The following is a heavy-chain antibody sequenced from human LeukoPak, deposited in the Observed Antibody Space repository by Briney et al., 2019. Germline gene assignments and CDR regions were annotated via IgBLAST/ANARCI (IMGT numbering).Heavy chain of an antibody. V-gene: IGHV6-1*01. CDR2: TYYRSKWYN. CDR1: GDSVSSNSAA. CDR3: ARQGTVTTPFDY. D-gene: IGHD4-11*01. J-gene: IGHJ4*02. Sequence: SQTLSLTCAISGDSVSSNSAAWNWIRQSPSRGLEWLGRTYYRSKWYNDYAESVKSRITINSDTSKNQFSLHLNSVTPEDTAVYYCARQGTVTTPFDYWGQGNLVTVSS.